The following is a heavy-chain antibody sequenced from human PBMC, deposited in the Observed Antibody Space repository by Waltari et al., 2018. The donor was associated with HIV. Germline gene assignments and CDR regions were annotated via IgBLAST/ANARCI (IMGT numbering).Heavy chain of an antibody. V-gene: IGHV4-61*02. Sequence: QVRLQESGPGLVKPSQNLSLTCTVSGGSISSSNYYWSWIRQPAGKGLEWIGRFYTSGNINYNPSLKSRATISTDTSKNQFSLKLTSVTAADTAVYYCARTSYYDTRGWGGMDVWGQGTTVTVSS. D-gene: IGHD3-22*01. J-gene: IGHJ6*02. CDR2: FYTSGNI. CDR3: ARTSYYDTRGWGGMDV. CDR1: GGSISSSNYY.